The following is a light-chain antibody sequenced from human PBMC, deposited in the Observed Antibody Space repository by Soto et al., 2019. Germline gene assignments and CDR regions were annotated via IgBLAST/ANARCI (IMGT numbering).Light chain of an antibody. CDR1: SSDVGGYNY. CDR2: DVS. V-gene: IGLV2-14*01. CDR3: SSYTSSSTYV. J-gene: IGLJ1*01. Sequence: QSALTQPASVSGSPGQSITISCTGTSSDVGGYNYVSWHQQHPGKAPKLMIYDVSNRPSGVSNRFSGSKSGNTVSLTISGLQAEDEADYYCSSYTSSSTYVFGTGTKLTVL.